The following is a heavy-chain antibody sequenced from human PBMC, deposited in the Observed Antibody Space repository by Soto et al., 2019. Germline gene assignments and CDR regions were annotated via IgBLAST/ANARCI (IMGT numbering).Heavy chain of an antibody. CDR2: IYYSGST. CDR1: GGSISSYY. D-gene: IGHD6-13*01. J-gene: IGHJ4*02. CDR3: ARYSSSWIFDY. V-gene: IGHV4-59*01. Sequence: LSLTCTVSGGSISSYYWSWIRQPPGKGLEWIGYIYYSGSTNYNPSLKSRVTISVDTSKNQFSLKLSSVTAADTAVYYCARYSSSWIFDYWGQGTLVTVSS.